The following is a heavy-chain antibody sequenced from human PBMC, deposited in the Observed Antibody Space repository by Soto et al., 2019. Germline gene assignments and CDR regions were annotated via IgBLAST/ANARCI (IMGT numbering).Heavy chain of an antibody. CDR3: AKSGSHSYFDY. J-gene: IGHJ4*02. CDR1: AFTFGSYA. V-gene: IGHV3-23*01. CDR2: ISASGGNT. D-gene: IGHD3-10*01. Sequence: GALRVPCSASAFTFGSYAMSGVRQAPGKGLEWVSSISASGGNTYYADSVKVRFTISRGNSKNTLYLQMNSLRAEDTAVYYCAKSGSHSYFDYWGQGTLVTVYS.